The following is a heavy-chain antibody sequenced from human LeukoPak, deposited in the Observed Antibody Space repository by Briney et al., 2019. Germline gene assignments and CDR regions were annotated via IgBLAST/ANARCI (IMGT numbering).Heavy chain of an antibody. V-gene: IGHV1-2*02. CDR3: ARDSNYDLLTASAFDI. D-gene: IGHD3-9*01. J-gene: IGHJ3*02. Sequence: ASVKVSSKASGYTFTDYYIHWVRQAPGQGLEWMGWISTYGGDTNYAQKFQGSVTMTRDTSITTAFMELSRLTSDDTAVYYCARDSNYDLLTASAFDIWGQGTIVTVSS. CDR1: GYTFTDYY. CDR2: ISTYGGDT.